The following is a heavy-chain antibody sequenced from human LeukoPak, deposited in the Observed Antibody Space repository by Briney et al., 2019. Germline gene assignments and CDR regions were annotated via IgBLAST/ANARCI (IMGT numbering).Heavy chain of an antibody. D-gene: IGHD4-17*01. CDR3: ARLQTTVTTRFLGV. J-gene: IGHJ6*04. Sequence: GASVKVSCKASGYTFTSYDINWVRQATGQGLEWMGWMNPNSGNTGYAQKFQGRVTMTRNTSISTAYMELSSLRSEDTAVYYCARLQTTVTTRFLGVWGKGTTVTVSS. CDR2: MNPNSGNT. CDR1: GYTFTSYD. V-gene: IGHV1-8*01.